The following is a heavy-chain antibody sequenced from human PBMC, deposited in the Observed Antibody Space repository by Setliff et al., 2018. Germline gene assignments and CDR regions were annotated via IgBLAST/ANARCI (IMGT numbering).Heavy chain of an antibody. V-gene: IGHV4-30-4*08. Sequence: SETLSLTCTVSGGSISSGDYYWSWIRQPPGKGLEWIGYIYYGGSTYYNPSLKSRVTISVDTSKNQFSLKLSSVTAADTAVYYCARSFSRREKFLLDYWGQGALVTVSS. CDR3: ARSFSRREKFLLDY. CDR2: IYYGGST. J-gene: IGHJ4*02. CDR1: GGSISSGDYY.